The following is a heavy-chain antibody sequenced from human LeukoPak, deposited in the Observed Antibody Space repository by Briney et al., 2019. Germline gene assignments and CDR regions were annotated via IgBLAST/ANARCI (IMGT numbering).Heavy chain of an antibody. CDR1: GFSFSSWW. CDR3: VREDRSCYYY. V-gene: IGHV3-7*03. J-gene: IGHJ4*02. CDR2: IKQDGNEK. D-gene: IGHD2-15*01. Sequence: GGSLRLSCAASGFSFSSWWMSWVRQAPGKGLEWVANIKQDGNEKYYVDSVKGRFAISRDNDKNSLYLQMNSLRAEDTAVYYCVREDRSCYYYWGQGTLVTVSS.